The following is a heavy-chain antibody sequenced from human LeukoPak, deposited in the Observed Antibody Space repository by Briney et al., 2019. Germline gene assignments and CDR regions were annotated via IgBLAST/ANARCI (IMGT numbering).Heavy chain of an antibody. J-gene: IGHJ6*04. CDR3: ARMTRLPPSSQYYYGMDV. Sequence: SGPALVKPTQTLTLTCTFSGFSLSTSGMCVSCIRQPPGKALEWLALIDWDDDKYYSTSLKTRLTISKDTSKNQVVLTLTNIDPVDTATYYCARMTRLPPSSQYYYGMDVWGKGTTVTVSS. V-gene: IGHV2-70*01. CDR1: GFSLSTSGMC. CDR2: IDWDDDK.